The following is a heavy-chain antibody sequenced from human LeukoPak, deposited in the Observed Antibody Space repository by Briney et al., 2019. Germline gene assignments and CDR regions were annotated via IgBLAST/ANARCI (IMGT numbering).Heavy chain of an antibody. V-gene: IGHV4-30-4*08. J-gene: IGHJ4*02. CDR3: ARDTYQYHFDY. CDR2: IYYSGST. D-gene: IGHD2-2*01. CDR1: GGSISSGDYY. Sequence: PSETLSLTCTVSGGSISSGDYYWSWIRQPPGKGLEWIGYIYYSGSTYYNPSLKSRVTISVDTSKNQFSLKLSPVTAADTAVYYCARDTYQYHFDYWGQGTLVTVPS.